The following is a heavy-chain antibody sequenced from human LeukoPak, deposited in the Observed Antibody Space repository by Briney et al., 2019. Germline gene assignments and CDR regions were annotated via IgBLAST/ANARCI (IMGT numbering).Heavy chain of an antibody. V-gene: IGHV4-59*01. Sequence: SETLSLTCTVSGGSISSYYWSWIRQPPGKGLEWIGYIYYSGSTNYNPSLKNRVTISVDTSKNQFSLKLSSVTAADTAVYYCARVAGQQLVRAFDIWGQGTMVTVSS. D-gene: IGHD6-13*01. CDR2: IYYSGST. CDR3: ARVAGQQLVRAFDI. CDR1: GGSISSYY. J-gene: IGHJ3*02.